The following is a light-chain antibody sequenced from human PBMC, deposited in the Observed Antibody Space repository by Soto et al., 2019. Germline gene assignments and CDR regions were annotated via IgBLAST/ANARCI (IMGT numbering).Light chain of an antibody. V-gene: IGLV2-14*03. J-gene: IGLJ2*01. CDR1: SSDIGGYKY. CDR3: NSYTSYNTPLVV. Sequence: QSALTQPASVSGSPGQSITISCTGTSSDIGGYKYVSWYQQYPGKAPKLMIYDVSNRPSGVSDRFSGSKSGNTASLTISGLQAGGEADLYCNSYTSYNTPLVVFGGGTKVTVL. CDR2: DVS.